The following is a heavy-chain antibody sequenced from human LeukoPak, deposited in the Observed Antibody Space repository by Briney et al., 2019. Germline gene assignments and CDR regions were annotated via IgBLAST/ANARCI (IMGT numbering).Heavy chain of an antibody. V-gene: IGHV3-15*01. CDR2: IKSKTDGGTT. CDR3: TTESDRDAFDI. CDR1: GFTFSNAW. D-gene: IGHD3-22*01. J-gene: IGHJ3*02. Sequence: GGSLRLSCAASGFTFSNAWMSWVRQAPGKGLEWVGRIKSKTDGGTTDYAAPVKGRFTISRDDSKNTLYLQMNGLKTEDTAVYYCTTESDRDAFDIWGQGTMVTVSS.